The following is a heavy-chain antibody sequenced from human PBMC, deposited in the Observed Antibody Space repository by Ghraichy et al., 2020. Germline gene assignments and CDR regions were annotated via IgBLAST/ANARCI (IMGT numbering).Heavy chain of an antibody. V-gene: IGHV3-7*01. CDR1: GFTFRPYM. CDR2: MKQNVGEE. J-gene: IGHJ4*02. D-gene: IGHD2-21*02. Sequence: GGSLRLSCAASGFTFRPYMMTWVRQAPGKGLEWVASMKQNVGEEYYVDSVRGRFAISRDNAKNSLFLQMTSLRAEDSGVYYCARGNDFRIDYWGQGTLVTVSS. CDR3: ARGNDFRIDY.